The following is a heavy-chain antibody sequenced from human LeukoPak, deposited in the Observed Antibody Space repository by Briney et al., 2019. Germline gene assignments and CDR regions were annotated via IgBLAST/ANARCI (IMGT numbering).Heavy chain of an antibody. CDR3: ARTPIYYFDNSGYYN. Sequence: SETLSLTCSVSVVSMNGYYWSWIRQPAGRGLEWIGLIYSSGSTSYNPSLKSRVTMSVDTSKKQFSLRLSSVTAADTAVYYCARTPIYYFDNSGYYNWGQGTLVTVSS. CDR1: VVSMNGYY. J-gene: IGHJ4*02. V-gene: IGHV4-4*07. D-gene: IGHD3-22*01. CDR2: IYSSGST.